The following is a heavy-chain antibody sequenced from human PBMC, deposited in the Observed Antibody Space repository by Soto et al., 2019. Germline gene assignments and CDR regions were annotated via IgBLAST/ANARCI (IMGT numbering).Heavy chain of an antibody. V-gene: IGHV3-66*01. Sequence: GGSLRLSCAGSGFSVGRSYMSWVRQAPGKGLEWVSVIYSGGSTYYTDTVKGRFTISRDNSNNTLYLQLNGLRLEDTAVYYCARERVESLSGSYLDSWGQGTLVTVSS. CDR2: IYSGGST. CDR1: GFSVGRSY. D-gene: IGHD1-26*01. CDR3: ARERVESLSGSYLDS. J-gene: IGHJ4*02.